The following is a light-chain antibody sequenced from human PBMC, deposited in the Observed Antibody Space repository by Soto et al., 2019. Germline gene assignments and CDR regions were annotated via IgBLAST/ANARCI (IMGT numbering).Light chain of an antibody. J-gene: IGKJ4*02. CDR3: QHYNFWPPLT. CDR1: QSVNSN. V-gene: IGKV3-15*01. Sequence: EIVMTQSPATLYVSPGERATLSCRASQSVNSNLAWYRQKPGQAPRLLISDASTRATGVPARFSGSGSGTEFTLTISSLQSEDSGIYYCQHYNFWPPLTFGGGTKVEIK. CDR2: DAS.